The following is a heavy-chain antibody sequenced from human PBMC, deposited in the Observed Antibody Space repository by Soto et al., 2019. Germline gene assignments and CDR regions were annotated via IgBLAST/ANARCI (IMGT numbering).Heavy chain of an antibody. CDR1: GFTFSGSA. CDR3: TIAGAGFGY. CDR2: IRSKAKSYAT. V-gene: IGHV3-73*01. D-gene: IGHD1-26*01. J-gene: IGHJ4*02. Sequence: EVQLVESGGGLVQPGWYLKLSCAASGFTFSGSAMHWVRQASGKGLEWVGRIRSKAKSYATAYAAAVQGRFTISRDDSKNTTYLQMNSLKTEDTAVYYCTIAGAGFGYWGQGTLVTVSS.